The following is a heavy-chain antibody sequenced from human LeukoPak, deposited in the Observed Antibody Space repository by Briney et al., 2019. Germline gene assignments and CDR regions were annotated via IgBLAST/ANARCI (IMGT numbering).Heavy chain of an antibody. Sequence: GGPLRLSCAVSGFTFSSYAMSWVRQAPGKGLEWVSAIDSSGSYTWYDDSVKGRFTIFRDNSKNTLYLQMNSLRAEDTAVYYCAKGSAGGRPYYFDYWGQGTLVPVSS. CDR2: IDSSGSYT. J-gene: IGHJ4*02. V-gene: IGHV3-23*05. CDR1: GFTFSSYA. D-gene: IGHD6-13*01. CDR3: AKGSAGGRPYYFDY.